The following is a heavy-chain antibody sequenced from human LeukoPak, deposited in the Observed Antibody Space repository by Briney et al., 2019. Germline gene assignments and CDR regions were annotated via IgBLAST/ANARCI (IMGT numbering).Heavy chain of an antibody. Sequence: SETLSLTCGVSGGSISNTNWWSWVRQPPGQGLEWIGEISLTGLTHYNPSLESRVTVPLDESKNQLSLNLTSVTAADTAVYYCSRENGAFSPFGYWGQGTLVTVLS. CDR2: ISLTGLT. J-gene: IGHJ4*02. V-gene: IGHV4-4*02. D-gene: IGHD2-8*01. CDR1: GGSISNTNW. CDR3: SRENGAFSPFGY.